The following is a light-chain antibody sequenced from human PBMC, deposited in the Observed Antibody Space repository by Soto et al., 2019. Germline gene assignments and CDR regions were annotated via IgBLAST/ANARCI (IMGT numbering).Light chain of an antibody. CDR1: SSDVGGYNY. J-gene: IGLJ2*01. CDR2: EVS. CDR3: SSYTSSSTPYVV. Sequence: QSALTQPASVSGSPGQSITNSCTGTSSDVGGYNYVSWYQQHPGKAPKLMIYEVSNRPSGVSNRFSGSKSGNTASLTISGLQAEDEADYYCSSYTSSSTPYVVFGGGTKLNVL. V-gene: IGLV2-14*01.